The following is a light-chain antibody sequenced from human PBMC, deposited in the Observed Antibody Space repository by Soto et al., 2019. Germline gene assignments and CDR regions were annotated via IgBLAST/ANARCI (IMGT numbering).Light chain of an antibody. CDR2: EVF. Sequence: QSALTQPASVSASPGQSISLSCIGTSNDVGAFDYVSWYQQHPGKAPKLIIFEVFNRPSGVSTRFSGSKSGSTASLTISGLQAEDEADYFCSSYTTNNAHVFGGGTKLTVL. J-gene: IGLJ2*01. V-gene: IGLV2-14*01. CDR3: SSYTTNNAHV. CDR1: SNDVGAFDY.